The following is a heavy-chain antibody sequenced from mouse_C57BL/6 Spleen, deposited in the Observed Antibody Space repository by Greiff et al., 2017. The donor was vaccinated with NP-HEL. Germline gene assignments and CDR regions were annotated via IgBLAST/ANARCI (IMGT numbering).Heavy chain of an antibody. CDR2: IDPETGGT. V-gene: IGHV1-15*01. CDR3: TRSSITKDAIDY. Sequence: QVQLQQSGAELVRPGASVTLSCKASGYTFTDYEMHWVKQTPVHGLEWIGAIDPETGGTAYNQKFKGKAILTADKSYSTAYMELRSLTSEDSAVYYCTRSSITKDAIDYWGQGTSVTVSS. J-gene: IGHJ4*01. CDR1: GYTFTDYE. D-gene: IGHD1-1*01.